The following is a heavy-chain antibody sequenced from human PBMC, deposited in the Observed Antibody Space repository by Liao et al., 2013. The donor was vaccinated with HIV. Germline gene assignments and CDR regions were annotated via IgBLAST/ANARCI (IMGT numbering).Heavy chain of an antibody. Sequence: QVQLQESGPGLVKPSQTLSLTCTVSGGSISSGSYYWSWIRQPAGKGLEWIGRIYTSGSTNYNPSLKSRVTISVDTSKNQFSLKLSSVTAADTAVYYCARETEQLVPYFDYWGQGTLVTVSS. D-gene: IGHD6-6*01. CDR2: IYTSGST. CDR3: ARETEQLVPYFDY. J-gene: IGHJ4*02. CDR1: GGSISSGSYY. V-gene: IGHV4-61*02.